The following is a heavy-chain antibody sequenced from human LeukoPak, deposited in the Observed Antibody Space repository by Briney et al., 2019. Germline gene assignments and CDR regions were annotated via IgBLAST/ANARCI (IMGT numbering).Heavy chain of an antibody. J-gene: IGHJ5*02. V-gene: IGHV1-2*02. CDR1: GYTFTGYY. D-gene: IGHD3-10*01. CDR2: INPNSGGT. CDR3: ARGITMVRGVIMDWFDP. Sequence: ASVKVSCKASGYTFTGYYMHWVRQAPGQGLEWMGWINPNSGGTNYAQKFQGRVTMTRDTSISTAYMELNRLRSDDTAVYYCARGITMVRGVIMDWFDPWGQGALVTVSS.